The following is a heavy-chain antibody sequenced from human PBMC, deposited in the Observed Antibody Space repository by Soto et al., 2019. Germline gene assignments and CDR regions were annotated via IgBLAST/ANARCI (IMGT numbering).Heavy chain of an antibody. Sequence: GGSLRLSCAASGFTVSSNYMSWVRQAPGKGLEWVSVIYSGGSTYYADSVKGRFTISRDNSKNTLYLQMNSLRAEDTAVYYCARDRDYYYYMDVWGKGTTVTVSS. CDR1: GFTVSSNY. CDR2: IYSGGST. J-gene: IGHJ6*03. CDR3: ARDRDYYYYMDV. V-gene: IGHV3-66*01.